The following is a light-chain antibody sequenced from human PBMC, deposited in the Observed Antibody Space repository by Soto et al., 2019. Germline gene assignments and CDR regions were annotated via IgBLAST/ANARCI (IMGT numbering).Light chain of an antibody. CDR3: QQTFNSPPWT. CDR1: QNIDFY. CDR2: GAS. Sequence: DIQMTQSPSSLSACVGDTVTITCRASQNIDFYLNWYQQKPGTAPKVLISGASTLQRGVPSRFSGSGSGTEFTLTINNLQPEDFASYFCQQTFNSPPWTFGQGTKADIK. V-gene: IGKV1-39*01. J-gene: IGKJ1*01.